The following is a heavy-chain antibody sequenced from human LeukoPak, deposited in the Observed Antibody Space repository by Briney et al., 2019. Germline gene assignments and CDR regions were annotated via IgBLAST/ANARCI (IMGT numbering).Heavy chain of an antibody. V-gene: IGHV4-30-2*01. CDR1: AGNISSGGYT. J-gene: IGHJ4*02. CDR3: ARGDYYGSGTTFDY. CDR2: IYHSGST. Sequence: SESVYLTCAVSAGNISSGGYTWSWIRQTPGRGLELTGYIYHSGSTYYNPSLKSRVTISVDRSKNQFSLKLSSVTAADTAVYYCARGDYYGSGTTFDYWGQGTLVTVSS. D-gene: IGHD3-10*01.